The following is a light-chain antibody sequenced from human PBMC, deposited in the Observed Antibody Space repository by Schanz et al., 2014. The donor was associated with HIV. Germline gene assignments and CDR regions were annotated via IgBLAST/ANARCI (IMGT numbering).Light chain of an antibody. CDR3: QTYDSSLSGYV. J-gene: IGLJ1*01. Sequence: QSVLTQPPSASGTPGQRVTISCSGSSSNIGSNTVNWYQQLPGMAPKLLIYSNDQRPSGVPDRFSASKSDTSGSLAITGLQAEDEADYYCQTYDSSLSGYVFGTGTKLTVL. CDR1: SSNIGSNT. CDR2: SND. V-gene: IGLV1-44*01.